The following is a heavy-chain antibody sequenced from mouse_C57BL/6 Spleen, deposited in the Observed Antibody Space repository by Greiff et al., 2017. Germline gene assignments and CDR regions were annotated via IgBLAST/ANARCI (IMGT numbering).Heavy chain of an antibody. CDR3: ARSRYDPHYAMDY. J-gene: IGHJ4*01. CDR2: INPYNGDT. CDR1: GYSFTGYF. V-gene: IGHV1-20*01. D-gene: IGHD2-3*01. Sequence: VQLQQSGPELVKPGDSVKISCKASGYSFTGYFMNWVMQSHGKSLEWIGRINPYNGDTFYNQKFKGKATLTVDKSSSTAHMELRSLTSEDSAVYYCARSRYDPHYAMDYGGQGTSVTVSS.